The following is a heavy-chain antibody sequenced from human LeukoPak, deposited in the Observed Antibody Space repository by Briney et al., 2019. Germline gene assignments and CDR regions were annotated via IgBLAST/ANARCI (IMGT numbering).Heavy chain of an antibody. Sequence: GSLGLSCAASGFTFSSYAMSWVRQAPGKGLEWVSAISGSGGSTYYADSVKGRFTISRDNSKNTLYLQMNSLRAEDTAVYYCAKSGIAAAGTPTYFDYWGQGTLVTVSS. CDR3: AKSGIAAAGTPTYFDY. J-gene: IGHJ4*02. CDR1: GFTFSSYA. V-gene: IGHV3-23*01. CDR2: ISGSGGST. D-gene: IGHD6-13*01.